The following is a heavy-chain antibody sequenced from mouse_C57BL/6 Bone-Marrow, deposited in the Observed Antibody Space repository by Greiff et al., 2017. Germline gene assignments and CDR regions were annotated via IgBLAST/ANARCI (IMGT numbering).Heavy chain of an antibody. CDR3: ARGLPGYFDV. J-gene: IGHJ1*03. V-gene: IGHV1-15*01. Sequence: VQRVEPGAELVRPGASVTLSCKASGYTFTDYEMHWVKQTPVHGLEWIGAIDPETGGTAYNQKFKGKAILTADKSSSTAYMELRSLTSEDSSFYFCARGLPGYFDVWGTGTTVTVSS. D-gene: IGHD2-2*01. CDR2: IDPETGGT. CDR1: GYTFTDYE.